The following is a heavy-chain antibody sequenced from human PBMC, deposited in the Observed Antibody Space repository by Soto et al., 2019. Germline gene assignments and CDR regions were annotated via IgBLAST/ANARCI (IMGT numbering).Heavy chain of an antibody. V-gene: IGHV3-30-3*01. D-gene: IGHD4-17*01. CDR2: ISYDGSNK. Sequence: GGSLRLSCAASGFTFSSYAMHWVRQAPGKGLEWVAVISYDGSNKYYADSVKGRFTISRDNSKNTLYLQMNSLRAEDTAVYYCARDQDYGDSSAEYFQHWGQGTLVTVSS. CDR3: ARDQDYGDSSAEYFQH. CDR1: GFTFSSYA. J-gene: IGHJ1*01.